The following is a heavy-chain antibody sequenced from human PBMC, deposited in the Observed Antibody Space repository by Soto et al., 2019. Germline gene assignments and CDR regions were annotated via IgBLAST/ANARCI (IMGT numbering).Heavy chain of an antibody. CDR1: GGSFSGYY. V-gene: IGHV4-34*01. J-gene: IGHJ4*02. CDR2: INHSGST. CDR3: ARAAPRYCSGGSCYSGMDY. Sequence: SETLSLTCAAYGGSFSGYYWSWIRQPPGKGLEWIGEINHSGSTNYNPSLKSRVTISVDTSKNQFSLKLSSVTAAGTAVYYCARAAPRYCSGGSCYSGMDYWGQGTLVTVS. D-gene: IGHD2-15*01.